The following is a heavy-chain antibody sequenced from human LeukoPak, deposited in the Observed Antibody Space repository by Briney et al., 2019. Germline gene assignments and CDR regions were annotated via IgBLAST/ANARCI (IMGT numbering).Heavy chain of an antibody. D-gene: IGHD6-19*01. J-gene: IGHJ4*02. V-gene: IGHV3-48*03. Sequence: VGALRLSCAASGFSYSSYEMNWVRQAAWKGGEGVSYISGSDSTIYYADSVKGRFTISRDNAKNSLHRQMNSLRAEDTAVYYCARDLNGWYGRVDNWGQGTLVTVSS. CDR2: ISGSDSTI. CDR1: GFSYSSYE. CDR3: ARDLNGWYGRVDN.